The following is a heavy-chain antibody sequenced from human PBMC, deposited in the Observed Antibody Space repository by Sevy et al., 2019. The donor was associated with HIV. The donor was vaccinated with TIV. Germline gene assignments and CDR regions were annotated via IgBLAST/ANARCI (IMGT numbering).Heavy chain of an antibody. Sequence: GGSLRLSCVGSGFTFGDYYISWIRQAPGKGLECVACCSSRSSFTNYTDSVRGRFTISRDNAKNEVFLQMNSLRAEDTGVYYCARGAYDVWGQGTTVTVSS. CDR2: CSSRSSFT. CDR1: GFTFGDYY. J-gene: IGHJ3*01. V-gene: IGHV3-11*06. CDR3: ARGAYDV.